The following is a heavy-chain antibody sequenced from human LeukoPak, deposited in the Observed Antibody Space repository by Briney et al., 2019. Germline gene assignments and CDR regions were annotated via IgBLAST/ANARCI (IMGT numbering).Heavy chain of an antibody. CDR1: GYTFTDYF. CDR3: ARKQVSTSNFDY. V-gene: IGHV1-2*02. Sequence: ASVKASCKASGYTFTDYFMHWVRQAPGQGLEWMGWINPNSGGTNYAQKFQGRVTMTRDTSISTAYMELSRLRSDDTAVYYCARKQVSTSNFDYWGQGTLVIVSS. J-gene: IGHJ4*02. CDR2: INPNSGGT. D-gene: IGHD5/OR15-5a*01.